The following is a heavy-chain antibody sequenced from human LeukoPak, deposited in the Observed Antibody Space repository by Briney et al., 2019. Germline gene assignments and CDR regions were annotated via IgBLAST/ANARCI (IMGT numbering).Heavy chain of an antibody. Sequence: GGSLRLSCAASGFSFRDYAISWVRQAPGKGLEWLSYISGSSTDTNYADSVKGRFTISRDNAKNSLYLQMNSLRVEDTAFYYCARVISISSGFYAYWGQGTLVTVSS. J-gene: IGHJ4*02. CDR3: ARVISISSGFYAY. D-gene: IGHD3-22*01. V-gene: IGHV3-11*06. CDR2: ISGSSTDT. CDR1: GFSFRDYA.